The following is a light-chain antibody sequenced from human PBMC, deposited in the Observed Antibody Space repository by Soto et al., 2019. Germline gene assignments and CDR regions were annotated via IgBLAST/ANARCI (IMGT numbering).Light chain of an antibody. V-gene: IGKV3-20*01. Sequence: ETVLTQSPGTLSLSPGERATLSCRASQSVRSNYLAWYQQQPGQAPRLLIYGTSTRATGIPDRFSGSGSGTDFTLTISRLEPEDFAVYYCQQYGSSYTFGPGTKVEIK. CDR1: QSVRSNY. CDR2: GTS. CDR3: QQYGSSYT. J-gene: IGKJ3*01.